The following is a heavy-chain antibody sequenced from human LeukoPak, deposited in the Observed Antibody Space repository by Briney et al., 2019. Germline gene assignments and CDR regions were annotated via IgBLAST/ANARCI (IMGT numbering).Heavy chain of an antibody. Sequence: ASVKVSCKASGYTFTSYYMHWVRQAPGQGLEWMGWINPNSGGTNYAQKFQGRVTMTRDTSISTAYMELSRLRSDDTAVYYCARLMPRGYCSSTSCYIDYWGQGTLVTVSS. J-gene: IGHJ4*02. CDR1: GYTFTSYY. CDR3: ARLMPRGYCSSTSCYIDY. V-gene: IGHV1-2*02. CDR2: INPNSGGT. D-gene: IGHD2-2*02.